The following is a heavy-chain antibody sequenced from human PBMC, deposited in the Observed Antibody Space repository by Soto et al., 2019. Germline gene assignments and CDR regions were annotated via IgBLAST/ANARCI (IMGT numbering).Heavy chain of an antibody. CDR2: MNPNSGNT. CDR1: GYTFTSYD. D-gene: IGHD2-2*01. J-gene: IGHJ4*02. Sequence: ASVKVSGKASGYTFTSYDINWVRQATGQGLEWMGWMNPNSGNTGYAQKFQGRVTMTRNTSISTAYMELSSLRSEDTAVYYCARDEEYCSSTSCPKDDYWGQGTLVTVSS. CDR3: ARDEEYCSSTSCPKDDY. V-gene: IGHV1-8*01.